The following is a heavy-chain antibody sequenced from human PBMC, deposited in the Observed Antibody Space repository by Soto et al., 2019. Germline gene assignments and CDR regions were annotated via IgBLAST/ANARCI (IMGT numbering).Heavy chain of an antibody. CDR1: GGTFSNYS. CDR3: ARDPDYGGNSGLGLVDY. Sequence: QVQLVQSGAEVKKPGSSVKVSCKASGGKASGGTFSNYSINWVRQAPGQGLEWMGGIIPIFGTPNYAQKFQGRVTITADKFTSTAYMELNSLRSEDTAVYYCARDPDYGGNSGLGLVDYWGQGTLVTVSS. V-gene: IGHV1-69*06. CDR2: IIPIFGTP. J-gene: IGHJ4*02. D-gene: IGHD4-17*01.